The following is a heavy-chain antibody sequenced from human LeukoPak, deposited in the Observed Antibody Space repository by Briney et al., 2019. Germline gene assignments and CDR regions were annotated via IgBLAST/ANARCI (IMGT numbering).Heavy chain of an antibody. CDR1: GGSISSYY. V-gene: IGHV4-59*01. D-gene: IGHD6-19*01. CDR2: IYYSGST. Sequence: RSETLSLTCTVSGGSISSYYWSWIRQPPGKGLEWIGYIYYSGSTNYNPSLKSRVTISVDTSKNQFSLKLSSVTAADTAVYYCARGHSSGWRYYYYGMDVWGQGTTVTVSS. J-gene: IGHJ6*02. CDR3: ARGHSSGWRYYYYGMDV.